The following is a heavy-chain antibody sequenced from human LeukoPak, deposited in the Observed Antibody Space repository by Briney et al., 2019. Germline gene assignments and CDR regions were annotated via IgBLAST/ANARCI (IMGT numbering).Heavy chain of an antibody. CDR3: ARATLGYCSSTSCPMKY. Sequence: ASVKVSCKASGGTFSSYAISWVRQAPGQGLEWMGGIIPIFGTANYAQKFQGRVTITADESTSTAYMELSSLRSEDTVVYYCARATLGYCSSTSCPMKYWGQGTLVTVSS. D-gene: IGHD2-2*01. CDR2: IIPIFGTA. J-gene: IGHJ4*02. V-gene: IGHV1-69*13. CDR1: GGTFSSYA.